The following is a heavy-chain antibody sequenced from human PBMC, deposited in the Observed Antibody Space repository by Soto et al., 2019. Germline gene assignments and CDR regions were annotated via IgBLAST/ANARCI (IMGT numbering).Heavy chain of an antibody. CDR2: ISGSGGST. Sequence: GGSLRLSCAASGFTFSSYAMSWVRQAPGKGPEWVSAISGSGGSTYYADSVKGQFTISRDNSKNTLYLQMNSLRAEDTAVYYCAKGVIVVVITPSPFDYWGQGTLVTVSS. CDR1: GFTFSSYA. D-gene: IGHD3-22*01. J-gene: IGHJ4*02. V-gene: IGHV3-23*01. CDR3: AKGVIVVVITPSPFDY.